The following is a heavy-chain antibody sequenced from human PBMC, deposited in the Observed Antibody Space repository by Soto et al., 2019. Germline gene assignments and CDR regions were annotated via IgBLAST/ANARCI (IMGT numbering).Heavy chain of an antibody. J-gene: IGHJ6*02. V-gene: IGHV2-70*01. CDR1: GFSLSTSGMC. CDR2: IDWDDDK. D-gene: IGHD3-22*01. Sequence: ESGPTLVNPTQTLTLTCTFSGFSLSTSGMCVSWIRQPPGRALEWLALIDWDDDKYYSTSLKTRLTISKDTSKNQVVLTMTNMDPVDTATYYCAREERYDSSGYYFTRYGMDVWGQGTTVTVSS. CDR3: AREERYDSSGYYFTRYGMDV.